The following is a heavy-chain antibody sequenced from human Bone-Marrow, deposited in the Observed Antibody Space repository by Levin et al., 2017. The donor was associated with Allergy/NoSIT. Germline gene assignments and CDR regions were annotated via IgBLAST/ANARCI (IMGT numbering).Heavy chain of an antibody. J-gene: IGHJ4*02. CDR1: GFSLSTSGVG. CDR3: AHRDLRGYSYGHNFDY. Sequence: SGPTLVKPTQTLTLTCTFSGFSLSTSGVGVGWIRQPPGKALEWLALIYWDDDKRYSPSLKSRLTITKDTCKNQVVLTMTNMDPVDTATYYCAHRDLRGYSYGHNFDYWGQGTLVTVSS. CDR2: IYWDDDK. V-gene: IGHV2-5*02. D-gene: IGHD5-18*01.